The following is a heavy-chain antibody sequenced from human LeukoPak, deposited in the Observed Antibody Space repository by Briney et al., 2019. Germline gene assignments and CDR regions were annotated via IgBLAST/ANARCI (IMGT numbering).Heavy chain of an antibody. CDR2: ISYDGSNK. V-gene: IGHV3-30*18. CDR3: AKERAVRTIRSRGHFDY. CDR1: GFTFSSYG. Sequence: PGGSLRLSCAASGFTFSSYGMHWVRQAPGKGLEGVAVISYDGSNKYYADSVKGRFTISRDNSKNTLYLQMNSLSAEDTAVYYCAKERAVRTIRSRGHFDYWGQGTLVTVS. J-gene: IGHJ4*02. D-gene: IGHD3-10*01.